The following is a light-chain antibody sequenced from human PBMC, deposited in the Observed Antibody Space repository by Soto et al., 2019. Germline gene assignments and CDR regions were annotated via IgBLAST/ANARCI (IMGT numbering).Light chain of an antibody. CDR2: RNN. V-gene: IGLV1-47*01. J-gene: IGLJ2*01. CDR1: SSNNGSNY. CDR3: AAWDDSLSVLV. Sequence: QSVLTQPPSASGTPGPRVTISCYGSSSNNGSNYVYWYQQLPGTAPKLLIYRNNQRPSGVPDRFSGSKSGTSASLAISGLRSEDEADYYCAAWDDSLSVLVFGGGTKLTV.